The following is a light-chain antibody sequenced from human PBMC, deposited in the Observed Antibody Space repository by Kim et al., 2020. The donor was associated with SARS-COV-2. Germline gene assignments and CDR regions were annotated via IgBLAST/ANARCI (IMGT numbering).Light chain of an antibody. J-gene: IGLJ3*02. CDR1: SGSLASGY. CDR2: EDN. CDR3: QTYDSSSRV. Sequence: GKTITISCTRSSGSLASGYVQWYQQRPGSAPTTVIYEDNKRPSGVPYRFSGSIDSSSNSASLIISGLEADDEADYYCQTYDSSSRVFGGGTQLTVL. V-gene: IGLV6-57*03.